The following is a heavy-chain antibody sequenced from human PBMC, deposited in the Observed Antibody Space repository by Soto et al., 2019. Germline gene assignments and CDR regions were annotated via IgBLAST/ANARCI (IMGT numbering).Heavy chain of an antibody. CDR2: IWYDGSNK. V-gene: IGHV3-33*01. D-gene: IGHD3-3*01. CDR3: ARDLFGVDNPYYYYGMDV. CDR1: GFTFSSYG. J-gene: IGHJ6*02. Sequence: GRSLRLSSAASGFTFSSYGMHWVLQAPGKGLEWVAVIWYDGSNKYYGDSVKGRFTISRDNSKNTLYLQMNSLRAEDTAVYYCARDLFGVDNPYYYYGMDVWGQGTTVTVSS.